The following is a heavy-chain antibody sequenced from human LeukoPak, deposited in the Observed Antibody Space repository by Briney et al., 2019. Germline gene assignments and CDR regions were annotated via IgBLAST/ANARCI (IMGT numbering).Heavy chain of an antibody. CDR2: IESDGSTT. V-gene: IGHV3-74*01. Sequence: GGSLRLSCAASGFTFSSYWMHWVRQAPGKGLVWVSRIESDGSTTSYADSVKGRFTISRDNAKNTLYLQMNSLSAEDTAVYYCARGYGSSGNEKIFDYWGQGTLVTVSS. CDR1: GFTFSSYW. J-gene: IGHJ4*02. CDR3: ARGYGSSGNEKIFDY. D-gene: IGHD6-19*01.